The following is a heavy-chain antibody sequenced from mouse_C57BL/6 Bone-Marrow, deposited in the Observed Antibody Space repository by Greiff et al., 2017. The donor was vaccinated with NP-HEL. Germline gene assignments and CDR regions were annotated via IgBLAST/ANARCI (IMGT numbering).Heavy chain of an antibody. CDR1: GFSLTSYG. CDR2: IWSGGST. Sequence: VKLMEPGPGLVQPSQSLSITCTASGFSLTSYGVHWVRQSPGKGLEWLGVIWSGGSTAYNAAFISRLGISKDNSQSQVFFKMNSLQADDTAIYYCARNGHYAMDYWGQGTSVTVSS. J-gene: IGHJ4*01. CDR3: ARNGHYAMDY. D-gene: IGHD3-1*01. V-gene: IGHV2-2*01.